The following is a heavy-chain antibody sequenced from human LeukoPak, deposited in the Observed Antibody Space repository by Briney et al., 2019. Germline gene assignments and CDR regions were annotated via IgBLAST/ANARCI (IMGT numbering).Heavy chain of an antibody. J-gene: IGHJ3*02. CDR2: TSSSGSTI. CDR1: GFTFSSYE. CDR3: ARDRALTPYYYDSSGDAFDI. V-gene: IGHV3-48*03. Sequence: PGGSLRLSCAASGFTFSSYEMNWVRQAPGKGLEWVSYTSSSGSTIYYADSVKGRFTISRDNAKNSLYLQMNSLRAEDTAVYYCARDRALTPYYYDSSGDAFDIWGQGTMVTVSS. D-gene: IGHD3-22*01.